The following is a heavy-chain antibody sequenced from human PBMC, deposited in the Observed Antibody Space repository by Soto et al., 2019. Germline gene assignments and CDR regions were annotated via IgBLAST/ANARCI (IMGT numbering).Heavy chain of an antibody. Sequence: QVQLVECGGGVVQPGRSLRLSCAASGFTFSSYGMHWVRQAPGKGLEWVAVISYDGSNKYYADSVKGRFTISRDNSKNTLYLQMNSLRAEDTAVYYCAKAASSTYYYGMDVWGQGTTVTVSS. CDR2: ISYDGSNK. V-gene: IGHV3-30*18. CDR1: GFTFSSYG. CDR3: AKAASSTYYYGMDV. D-gene: IGHD2-2*01. J-gene: IGHJ6*02.